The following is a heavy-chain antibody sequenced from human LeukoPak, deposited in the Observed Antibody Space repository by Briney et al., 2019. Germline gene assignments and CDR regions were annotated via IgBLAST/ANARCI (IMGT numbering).Heavy chain of an antibody. D-gene: IGHD5-18*01. V-gene: IGHV4-4*07. J-gene: IGHJ6*02. CDR2: IYTSGST. CDR3: ARGYSYGFSYYYGMDV. Sequence: PSETLSLTCTVSGGXISSYYWSWIRQPAGKGLEWIGRIYTSGSTNYNPSLKSRVTMSVDTSKNQFSLKLSSVTAADTAVYYCARGYSYGFSYYYGMDVWGQGTTVTVSS. CDR1: GGXISSYY.